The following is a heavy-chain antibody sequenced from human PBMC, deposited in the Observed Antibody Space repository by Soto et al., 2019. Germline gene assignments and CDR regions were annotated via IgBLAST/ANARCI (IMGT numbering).Heavy chain of an antibody. J-gene: IGHJ4*02. CDR2: IIPILGIA. CDR3: ARDGDTATFGY. D-gene: IGHD2-21*02. V-gene: IGHV1-69*08. CDR1: GGTFSSYT. Sequence: QVQLVQSGAEVKKPGSSVKVSCKASGGTFSSYTISWVRQVPGQGLEWMGRIIPILGIANYAQKFQGRVTITADKSTSTAYMELSSLRSEDTAVYYCARDGDTATFGYWGQGTLVTVSS.